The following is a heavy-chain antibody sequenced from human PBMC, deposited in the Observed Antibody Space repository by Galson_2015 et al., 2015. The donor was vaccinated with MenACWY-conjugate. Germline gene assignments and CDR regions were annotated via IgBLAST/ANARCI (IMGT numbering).Heavy chain of an antibody. Sequence: SLRLSCAASRFTFSSYSMNWVRQAPGKGLEWVSDISSSSSTIYYADSVKGRFTISRDNAKNSLYLQMNSLRDEDTAVYYCARDPGYSYGYYYYYGMDVWGQGTTVTVSS. CDR3: ARDPGYSYGYYYYYGMDV. CDR1: RFTFSSYS. J-gene: IGHJ6*02. CDR2: ISSSSSTI. V-gene: IGHV3-48*02. D-gene: IGHD5-18*01.